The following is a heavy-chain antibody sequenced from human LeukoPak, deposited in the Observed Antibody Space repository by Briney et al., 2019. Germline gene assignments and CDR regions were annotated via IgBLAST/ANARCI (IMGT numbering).Heavy chain of an antibody. D-gene: IGHD3-9*01. Sequence: SETLSLTCTVSGGSISSYYWSWIRQPPGKGLEWIGYIYYSGSTNYNPSLKSRVTISVDTSKSQFSLKLSSVTATDTAVYYCARGSPGYFDWLGYWGQGTLVTVSS. J-gene: IGHJ4*02. V-gene: IGHV4-59*01. CDR2: IYYSGST. CDR3: ARGSPGYFDWLGY. CDR1: GGSISSYY.